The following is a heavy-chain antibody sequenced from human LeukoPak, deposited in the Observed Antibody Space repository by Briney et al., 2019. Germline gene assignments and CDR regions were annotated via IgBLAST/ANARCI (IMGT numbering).Heavy chain of an antibody. CDR2: IIPIFGTA. D-gene: IGHD5-12*01. CDR1: GGTFSSYA. V-gene: IGHV1-69*13. CDR3: ARLGGSGTPLPPIDY. J-gene: IGHJ4*02. Sequence: SVKVSCKASGGTFSSYAISWVRQAPGQGLEWMGGIIPIFGTANYAQKFQGRVTITADESTSTAYMELGSLRSEDTAVYYCARLGGSGTPLPPIDYWGQGTLVTVSS.